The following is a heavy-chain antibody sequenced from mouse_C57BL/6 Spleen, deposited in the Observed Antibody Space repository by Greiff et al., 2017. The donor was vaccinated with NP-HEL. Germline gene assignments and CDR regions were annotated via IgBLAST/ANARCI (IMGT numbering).Heavy chain of an antibody. V-gene: IGHV5-17*01. CDR3: ARSYDYDGDWYFDV. D-gene: IGHD2-4*01. CDR2: ISSGSSTI. J-gene: IGHJ1*03. Sequence: EVQGVESGGGLVKPGGSLKLSCAASGFTFSDYGMHWVRQAPEKGLEWVAYISSGSSTIYYADTVKGRFTISRDNAKNTLFLQMTSLRSEETAMYYCARSYDYDGDWYFDVWGTGTTVTVSS. CDR1: GFTFSDYG.